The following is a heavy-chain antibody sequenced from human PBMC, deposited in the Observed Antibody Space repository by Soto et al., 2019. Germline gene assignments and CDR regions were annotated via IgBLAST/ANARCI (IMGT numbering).Heavy chain of an antibody. CDR2: IIPIFGTA. Sequence: QVQLVQSGAEVKKPGSSVKVSCKASGGTFSSYAISWVRQAPGQGLEWMGGIIPIFGTANYAQKFQGRVTITADESTGTAYMELSSLGSEDTAVYYCARDIVVVVASIYYYYGMDVWGQGTTVTVSS. CDR1: GGTFSSYA. V-gene: IGHV1-69*01. J-gene: IGHJ6*02. D-gene: IGHD2-15*01. CDR3: ARDIVVVVASIYYYYGMDV.